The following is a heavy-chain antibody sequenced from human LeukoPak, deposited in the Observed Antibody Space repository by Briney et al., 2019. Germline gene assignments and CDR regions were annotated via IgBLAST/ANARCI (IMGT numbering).Heavy chain of an antibody. D-gene: IGHD6-6*01. V-gene: IGHV1-18*01. CDR3: ARDRRSSSSNSILFDY. CDR1: GYTFTDFG. J-gene: IGHJ4*02. Sequence: ASVKVSCKASGYTFTDFGISWVRQAAGQGLEWMGWISGSNGNSDYAQKFQGRVTMTTDTSTSTAYMELRSLRSDDTAVYYCARDRRSSSSNSILFDYWGQGTVVTVSS. CDR2: ISGSNGNS.